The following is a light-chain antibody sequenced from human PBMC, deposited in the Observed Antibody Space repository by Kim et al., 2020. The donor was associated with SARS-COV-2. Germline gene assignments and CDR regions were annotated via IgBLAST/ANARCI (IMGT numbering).Light chain of an antibody. CDR1: QSISRH. Sequence: SASVGDRVTITCRASQSISRHLNWYQQKPGKAPKLLIYTASSLQSGAPSRFSGSGSGTDFTLTISSLQPEDFATYYCQQSYSLPRTFGLGTRWISN. CDR3: QQSYSLPRT. J-gene: IGKJ1*01. CDR2: TAS. V-gene: IGKV1-39*01.